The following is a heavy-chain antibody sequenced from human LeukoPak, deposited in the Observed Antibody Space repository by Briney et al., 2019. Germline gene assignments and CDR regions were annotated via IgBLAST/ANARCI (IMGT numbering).Heavy chain of an antibody. D-gene: IGHD2-15*01. J-gene: IGHJ2*01. Sequence: GGSLRLSCAASGFTFSSYSMNWVRQAPGKGLECVSSISSSSSYVYYADSVKGRFTISRDNAKNSLYLQMNSLRAEDTAVYYYARDGVAAGGYWYFDLWGRGTLVTVSS. CDR2: ISSSSSYV. V-gene: IGHV3-21*01. CDR1: GFTFSSYS. CDR3: ARDGVAAGGYWYFDL.